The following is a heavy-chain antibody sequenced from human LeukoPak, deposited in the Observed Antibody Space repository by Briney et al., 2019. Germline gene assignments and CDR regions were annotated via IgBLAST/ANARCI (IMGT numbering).Heavy chain of an antibody. D-gene: IGHD6-19*01. CDR3: ARSQRGAVAPYYYYGMDV. V-gene: IGHV4-30-4*01. CDR1: GGSISSGDYY. Sequence: PSQTLSLTCTVSGGSISSGDYYWSWIRQPPGKGLEWIGYIYYSGSTYYNPSLKSRVTISVDTSKNQFSLKLSSVTAADTAVYYCARSQRGAVAPYYYYGMDVWGQGTTVTVSS. CDR2: IYYSGST. J-gene: IGHJ6*02.